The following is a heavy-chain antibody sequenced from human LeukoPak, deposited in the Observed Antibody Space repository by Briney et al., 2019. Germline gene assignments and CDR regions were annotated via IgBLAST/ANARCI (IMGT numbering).Heavy chain of an antibody. CDR2: INHSGST. Sequence: SDTLSLTCAVYGGSFSSYYSSSARHPPGEGREWVGEINHSGSTNHNPSIKSRVTISVATSKNQFSLKLSSVTAADTAVYYCARGPRIVVVPAAMPYYYYGMDVWGQGTTVTVSS. J-gene: IGHJ6*02. CDR3: ARGPRIVVVPAAMPYYYYGMDV. V-gene: IGHV4-34*01. D-gene: IGHD2-2*01. CDR1: GGSFSSYY.